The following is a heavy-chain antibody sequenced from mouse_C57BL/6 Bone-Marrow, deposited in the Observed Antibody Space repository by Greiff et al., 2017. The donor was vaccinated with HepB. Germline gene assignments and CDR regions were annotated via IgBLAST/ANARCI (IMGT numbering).Heavy chain of an antibody. D-gene: IGHD2-1*01. J-gene: IGHJ2*01. CDR1: GYAFTNYL. CDR3: AREGYYGNYDY. Sequence: QVQLQQSGAELVRPGTSVKVSCKASGYAFTNYLIEWVRQRPGQGLEWIGVINPGSGGTNYNEKFKGKATLTADKSSSTAYMQLSSLTSEDSAVYFCAREGYYGNYDYWGQGTTLTVSS. CDR2: INPGSGGT. V-gene: IGHV1-54*01.